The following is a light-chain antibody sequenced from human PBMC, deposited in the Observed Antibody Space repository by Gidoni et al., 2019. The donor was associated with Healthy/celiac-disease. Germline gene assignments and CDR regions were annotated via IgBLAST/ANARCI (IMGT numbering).Light chain of an antibody. J-gene: IGKJ1*01. Sequence: DIVMTQSPDALAVSLGERATINCKSRQSVLYSSNNKNYLAWYQQKPGQPPKLLIYWASTRESGVPDRFSGSGSGTYFTLPISSLQAEDVAVYYCQQYYSTPGWTFGQGTKVEIK. CDR3: QQYYSTPGWT. V-gene: IGKV4-1*01. CDR1: QSVLYSSNNKNY. CDR2: WAS.